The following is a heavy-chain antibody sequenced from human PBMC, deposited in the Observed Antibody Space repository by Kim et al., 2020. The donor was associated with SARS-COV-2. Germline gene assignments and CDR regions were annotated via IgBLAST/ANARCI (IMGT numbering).Heavy chain of an antibody. J-gene: IGHJ2*01. V-gene: IGHV4-34*01. CDR2: INHSGST. D-gene: IGHD5-12*01. CDR3: ARCNGRVATKPGRYFDL. CDR1: GGSFSGYY. Sequence: SETLSLTCAVYGGSFSGYYWSWIRQPPGKGLEWIGEINHSGSTNYNPSLKSRVTISVDTSKNQFSLKLSSVTAADTAVYYCARCNGRVATKPGRYFDLWGRGTLVTVSS.